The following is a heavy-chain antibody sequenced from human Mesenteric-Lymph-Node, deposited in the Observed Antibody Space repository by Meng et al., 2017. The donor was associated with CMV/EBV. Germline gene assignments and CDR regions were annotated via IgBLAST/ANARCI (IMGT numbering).Heavy chain of an antibody. V-gene: IGHV4-61*01. CDR2: SDDTGSV. J-gene: IGHJ6*02. Sequence: SETLSLTCRVSGASVSSGSFYWAWLRQPRGKGLEWIGYSDDTGSVSTNPSLRSPVSISVDTSKNQFSLNLISVTAADTAVYYCARLYGRKSLNFYYGLDFWGQGTTVTVSS. CDR1: GASVSSGSFY. D-gene: IGHD4-17*01. CDR3: ARLYGRKSLNFYYGLDF.